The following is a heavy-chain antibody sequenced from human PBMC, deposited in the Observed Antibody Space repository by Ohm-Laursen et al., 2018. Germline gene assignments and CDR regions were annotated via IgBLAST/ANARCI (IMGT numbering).Heavy chain of an antibody. D-gene: IGHD1-1*01. J-gene: IGHJ4*02. CDR3: ARYATSPSRIDS. Sequence: GTLSLTWAVYGGSFSGYYWSWIRQPPGKGLEWIGEINHSGGTNYNPSLKSRVTISVDTSKNQFSLKLSSVTAADTAVYYCARYATSPSRIDSWGQGTLVTVSS. CDR2: INHSGGT. V-gene: IGHV4-34*01. CDR1: GGSFSGYY.